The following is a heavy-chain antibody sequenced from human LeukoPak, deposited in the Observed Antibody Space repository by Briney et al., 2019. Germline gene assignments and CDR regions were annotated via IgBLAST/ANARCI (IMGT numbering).Heavy chain of an antibody. CDR2: IIPIFGTA. V-gene: IGHV1-69*13. D-gene: IGHD3-10*01. Sequence: GASVKVSCKASGGTFSSYSISWVRQAPGQGLERMGGIIPIFGTANYAQKFQGRVTITADESTSTAYVELSSLRSEDTAVYYCARDPAFGELNGGAFDIWGQGTMVTVSS. CDR1: GGTFSSYS. CDR3: ARDPAFGELNGGAFDI. J-gene: IGHJ3*02.